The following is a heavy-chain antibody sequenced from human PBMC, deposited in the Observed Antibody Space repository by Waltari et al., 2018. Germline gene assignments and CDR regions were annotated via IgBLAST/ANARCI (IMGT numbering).Heavy chain of an antibody. Sequence: QVQLVQSGAEVKKPGSSVKVSCKASGGTFSRQASSGVRQAPGQGLEWMGGIIPIFGTANYAQKFQGRVTITADESTSTAYMELSSLRSEDTAVYYCDLWFGETETDYWGQGTLVTVSS. CDR2: IIPIFGTA. CDR3: DLWFGETETDY. CDR1: GGTFSRQA. V-gene: IGHV1-69*01. J-gene: IGHJ4*02. D-gene: IGHD3-10*01.